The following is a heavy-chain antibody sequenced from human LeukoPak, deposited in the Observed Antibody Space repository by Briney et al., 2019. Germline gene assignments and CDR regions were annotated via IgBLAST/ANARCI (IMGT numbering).Heavy chain of an antibody. V-gene: IGHV3-73*01. CDR3: LPTYYYDSSGYY. CDR1: GFTFSGSA. Sequence: PGGSLRLSCAASGFTFSGSAMHWVRQASGKGLEWVGRIRSKANSYATAYAASVKGRFTISRDDSKNTAYLQMNSLKTEDTAVYYCLPTYYYDSSGYYWGQGTLVTVSS. D-gene: IGHD3-22*01. J-gene: IGHJ4*02. CDR2: IRSKANSYAT.